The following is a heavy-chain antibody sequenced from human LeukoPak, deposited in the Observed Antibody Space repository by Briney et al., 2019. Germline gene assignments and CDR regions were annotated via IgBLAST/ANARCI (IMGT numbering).Heavy chain of an antibody. Sequence: GGSLRLSCAASGFTLSSYSMNWVRQAPGKGLECVSSISDSSKYIHYADSVKGRFTISRDNAKNSLYLQMNSLRAEDTAVYYCARARVGANYYYYYMDVWGKGTTVTIS. J-gene: IGHJ6*03. CDR1: GFTLSSYS. D-gene: IGHD1-26*01. V-gene: IGHV3-21*01. CDR3: ARARVGANYYYYYMDV. CDR2: ISDSSKYI.